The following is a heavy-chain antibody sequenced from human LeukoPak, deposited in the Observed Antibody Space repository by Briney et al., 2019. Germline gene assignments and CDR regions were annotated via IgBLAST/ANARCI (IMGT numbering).Heavy chain of an antibody. V-gene: IGHV1-2*02. CDR3: ARSPRRDGYNLFDY. CDR1: GYTFTGYY. Sequence: ASVKVSCKASGYTFTGYYMHWVRQAPGQGLEWMGWINPNSGGTNYAQKFQGRATMTRDTSISTAYMELSRLRSDDTAVYYCARSPRRDGYNLFDYWGQGTLVTVSS. CDR2: INPNSGGT. J-gene: IGHJ4*02. D-gene: IGHD5-24*01.